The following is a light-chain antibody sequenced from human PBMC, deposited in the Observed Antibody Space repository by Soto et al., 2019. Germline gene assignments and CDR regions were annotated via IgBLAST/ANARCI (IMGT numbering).Light chain of an antibody. CDR2: VVS. J-gene: IGLJ1*01. Sequence: QSALTQPASVSGSPGQSITISCTGASSDVGGFNYVSWYQQHPDKAPKLIIYVVSNRPSGVSNRFSGSKSGNTASLTISGLRAEDEADYYCSSYTSSDTPYVFGTGTKVTVL. CDR1: SSDVGGFNY. V-gene: IGLV2-14*01. CDR3: SSYTSSDTPYV.